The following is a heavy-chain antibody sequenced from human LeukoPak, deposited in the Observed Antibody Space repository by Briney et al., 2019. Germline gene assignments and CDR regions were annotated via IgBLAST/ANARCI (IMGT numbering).Heavy chain of an antibody. CDR1: GGSFSGYY. J-gene: IGHJ4*02. V-gene: IGHV4-34*01. CDR2: INHSGST. CDR3: ASLGIAVAGTGYYFDY. D-gene: IGHD6-19*01. Sequence: KTSETLSLTCAVYGGSFSGYYWSWIRQPPGKGLEWIGEINHSGSTNYNPSLKSRVTISVGTSKNQFSLKLSSVTAADTAVYYCASLGIAVAGTGYYFDYWGQGTLVTVSS.